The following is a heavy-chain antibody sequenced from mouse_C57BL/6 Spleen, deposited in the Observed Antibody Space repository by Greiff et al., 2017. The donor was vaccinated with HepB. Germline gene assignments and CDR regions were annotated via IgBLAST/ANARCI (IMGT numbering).Heavy chain of an antibody. Sequence: DVKLVESGGGLVKPGGSLKLSCAASGFTFSDYGMHWVRQAPEKGLEWVAYISSGSSTIYYADTVKGRFTISRDNAKNTLFLQMTSLRSEDTAMYYCARDYGSSRGYAMDYWGQGTSVTVSS. CDR1: GFTFSDYG. V-gene: IGHV5-17*01. CDR2: ISSGSSTI. CDR3: ARDYGSSRGYAMDY. D-gene: IGHD1-1*01. J-gene: IGHJ4*01.